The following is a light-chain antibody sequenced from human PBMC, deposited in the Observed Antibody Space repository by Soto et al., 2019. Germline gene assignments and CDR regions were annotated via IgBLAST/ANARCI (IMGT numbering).Light chain of an antibody. J-gene: IGLJ2*01. CDR2: VGTGGIVG. CDR1: SGYSNYK. CDR3: GADHGSGSNFVL. V-gene: IGLV9-49*01. Sequence: QSVLTQPPSASASQGASVTLTCTLSSGYSNYKVDWYQQRPGKGPRFVMRVGTGGIVGSKGDGIPDRFSVLGSGLNRYLTIKNIQEEDESDYHCGADHGSGSNFVLFGGGTKVTV.